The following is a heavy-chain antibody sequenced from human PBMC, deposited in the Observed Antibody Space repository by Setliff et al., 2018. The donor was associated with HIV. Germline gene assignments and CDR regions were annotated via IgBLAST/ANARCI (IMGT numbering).Heavy chain of an antibody. Sequence: ASVKVSCKASGYTFTSYGISWVRQAPGQGLEWMGWISAYNGNTNYAQKLQGRVTMTTDTSTSPAYMELRSLRSDDTAVYYCARDELYYGMDVWGQGTTVTVSS. V-gene: IGHV1-18*01. J-gene: IGHJ6*02. CDR1: GYTFTSYG. CDR3: ARDELYYGMDV. D-gene: IGHD1-26*01. CDR2: ISAYNGNT.